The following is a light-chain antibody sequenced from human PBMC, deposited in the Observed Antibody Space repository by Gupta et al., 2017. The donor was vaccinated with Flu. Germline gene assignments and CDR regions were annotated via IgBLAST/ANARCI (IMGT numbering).Light chain of an antibody. J-gene: IGKJ2*01. CDR3: QHENSCLYT. CDR1: QSVSSY. V-gene: IGKV3-15*01. Sequence: PAALSGSRGESATLSCRASQSVSSYLAWYQQKPGQAPRLLIYGADTRATGIPARFSGSGYGTEFTLTITSRQSEDFAVYYCQHENSCLYTFGQGTKLDVK. CDR2: GAD.